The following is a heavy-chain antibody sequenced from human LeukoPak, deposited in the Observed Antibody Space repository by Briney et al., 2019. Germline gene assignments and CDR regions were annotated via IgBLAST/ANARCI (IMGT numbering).Heavy chain of an antibody. CDR3: ARDFTGEGGYSGY. CDR2: ISPSGASV. V-gene: IGHV3-21*01. Sequence: GGSLGLSCAASGFTFSSYTMNWVRQAPGKGLEWVSSISPSGASVWHADSVKGRFTISRDAATYSVYLQMNSLRADDTAVYYCARDFTGEGGYSGYWGRGTLVTVSP. D-gene: IGHD3-9*01. J-gene: IGHJ4*02. CDR1: GFTFSSYT.